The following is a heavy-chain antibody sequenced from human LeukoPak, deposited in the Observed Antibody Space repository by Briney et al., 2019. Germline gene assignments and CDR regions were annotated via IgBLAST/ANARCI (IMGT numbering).Heavy chain of an antibody. V-gene: IGHV3-15*01. Sequence: GGSLRLSCAASGFTFSNAWMSWVRQAPGKGLEWVGRIKRKSYGGTTDYATPVKGRFTISRDDSKNTLYLQMNSLRAEDTAVYYCARDQMGGYCSGGSCPNWFDPWGQGTQVTVSS. CDR2: IKRKSYGGTT. CDR3: ARDQMGGYCSGGSCPNWFDP. J-gene: IGHJ5*02. D-gene: IGHD2-15*01. CDR1: GFTFSNAW.